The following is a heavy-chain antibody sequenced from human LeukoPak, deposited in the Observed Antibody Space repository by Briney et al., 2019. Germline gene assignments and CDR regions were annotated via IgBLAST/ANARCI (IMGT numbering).Heavy chain of an antibody. D-gene: IGHD3-9*01. V-gene: IGHV3-21*01. CDR2: ISSSSSYI. CDR1: GFTFSSYS. Sequence: GGSLRLSCAPSGFTFSSYSMNWVRQAPGKGLEWVSSISSSSSYIYYADSVKGRFTISRDNAKNSLYLQMNSLRAEDTAVYYCAREVRDILTPDAFDIWGQGTMVTVSS. J-gene: IGHJ3*02. CDR3: AREVRDILTPDAFDI.